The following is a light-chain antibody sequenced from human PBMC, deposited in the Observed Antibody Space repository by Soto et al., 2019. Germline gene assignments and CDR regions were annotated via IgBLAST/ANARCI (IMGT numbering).Light chain of an antibody. Sequence: EIVLTQPPATLSLSPGERATLSCRASQSVSSYLAWYQQKPGQAPRLLIYGASNRATGIPARFSGSGSGTDFTLTISSLEPEDFAVYYCQQRSNWPPITFGQGTRLEIK. V-gene: IGKV3-11*01. CDR1: QSVSSY. J-gene: IGKJ5*01. CDR2: GAS. CDR3: QQRSNWPPIT.